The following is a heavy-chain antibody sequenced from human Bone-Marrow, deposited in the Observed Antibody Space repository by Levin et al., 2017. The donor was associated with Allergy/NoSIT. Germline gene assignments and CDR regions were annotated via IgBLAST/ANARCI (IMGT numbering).Heavy chain of an antibody. V-gene: IGHV3-30*04. D-gene: IGHD2-21*01. Sequence: GGSLRLSCAASGFTFSRHSFYWVRQAPGKGLEWLAVVSHDGTHTYYAESVKGRFTISRDFVSNMVFLQMDGLRTDDTAVYSCARSIVASAIYGMDVWGQGTTVIVSS. CDR3: ARSIVASAIYGMDV. CDR1: GFTFSRHS. J-gene: IGHJ6*02. CDR2: VSHDGTHT.